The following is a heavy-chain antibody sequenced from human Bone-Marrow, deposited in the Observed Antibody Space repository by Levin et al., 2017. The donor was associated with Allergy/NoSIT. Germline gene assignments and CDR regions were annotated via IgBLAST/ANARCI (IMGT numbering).Heavy chain of an antibody. D-gene: IGHD2-15*01. Sequence: PGESLKISCSASGFPFVDYVMSWFRQTPGKGLEWVGFIRSKAYGGTIEYAASVKGRITISRDDSKSIAYLQMNSLKTEDTAVYYCTKWYANYDYYYYGMDIWGQGTTVTVSS. CDR3: TKWYANYDYYYYGMDI. V-gene: IGHV3-49*03. CDR2: IRSKAYGGTI. CDR1: GFPFVDYV. J-gene: IGHJ6*02.